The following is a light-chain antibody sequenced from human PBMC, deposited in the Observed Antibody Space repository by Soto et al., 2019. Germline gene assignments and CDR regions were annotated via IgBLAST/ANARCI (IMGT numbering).Light chain of an antibody. CDR2: EVD. CDR1: SSDVGGYNY. J-gene: IGLJ1*01. Sequence: SVLAQPASVSGSPGQSTIISCTGTSSDVGGYNYVSWYQQHPGKAPKFLIYEVDNRASGVSDRFSGSKSGSTASLTISGLQAEDEADYYCNSYTSDYTYVFGTGTKVTVL. V-gene: IGLV2-14*01. CDR3: NSYTSDYTYV.